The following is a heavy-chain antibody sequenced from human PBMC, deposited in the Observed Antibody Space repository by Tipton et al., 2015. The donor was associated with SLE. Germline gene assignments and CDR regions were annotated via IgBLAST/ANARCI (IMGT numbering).Heavy chain of an antibody. Sequence: TLSLTCTVSGGSISSYYWSWIRQPPGKGLEWIGYIHYTRTTHCNPSLKSRVTISVDTSKNQFSLKLSSVTAADTAVYYCARVLGGYDFWSGTRGLGYYGMDVWGQGTTVTV. CDR2: IHYTRTT. D-gene: IGHD3-3*01. CDR3: ARVLGGYDFWSGTRGLGYYGMDV. V-gene: IGHV4-59*12. CDR1: GGSISSYY. J-gene: IGHJ6*02.